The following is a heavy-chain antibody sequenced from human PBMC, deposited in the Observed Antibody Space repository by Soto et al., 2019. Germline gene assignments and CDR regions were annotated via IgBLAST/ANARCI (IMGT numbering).Heavy chain of an antibody. CDR3: AMSMVRGVIPLEY. CDR1: GYTFTSHG. V-gene: IGHV1-18*01. Sequence: ASVKVSCKASGYTFTSHGISWVRQAPGQGLEWMGWITAYNGNTNYAQKFQGRVTMTTDTSTSTAYMELRSLRSDDSAVYYCAMSMVRGVIPLEYWGQGTLVTVSS. D-gene: IGHD3-10*01. J-gene: IGHJ4*02. CDR2: ITAYNGNT.